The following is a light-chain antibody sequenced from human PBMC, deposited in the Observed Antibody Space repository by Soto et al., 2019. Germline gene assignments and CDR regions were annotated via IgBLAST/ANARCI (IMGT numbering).Light chain of an antibody. J-gene: IGKJ4*01. CDR2: DTS. V-gene: IGKV3-15*01. CDR3: QQANTFALT. CDR1: QSVSIH. Sequence: ETVMTQSPGTLSVSLGERATLSCRASQSVSIHLAWYQQKPGQAPRLLIYDTSTRATGIPARFSGSGSGTEFTLTISSLQSEDFATYYCQQANTFALTFGGGTKVEI.